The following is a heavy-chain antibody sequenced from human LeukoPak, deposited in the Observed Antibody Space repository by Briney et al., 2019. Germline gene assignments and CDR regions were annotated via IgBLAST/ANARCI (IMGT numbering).Heavy chain of an antibody. D-gene: IGHD6-6*01. J-gene: IGHJ6*02. Sequence: SETLSLTCTVSGGSISSYYWSWIRQPPGKGLEWLGYIYYSGSTNYNPSLKSRVTISVDTSKNQFSLKLSSVTAADTAVYYCASSRYYYYGMDVWGQGTTVTVSS. CDR2: IYYSGST. CDR3: ASSRYYYYGMDV. CDR1: GGSISSYY. V-gene: IGHV4-59*01.